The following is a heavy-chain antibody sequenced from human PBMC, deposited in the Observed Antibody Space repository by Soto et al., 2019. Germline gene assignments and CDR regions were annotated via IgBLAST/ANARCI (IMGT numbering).Heavy chain of an antibody. CDR2: IFYSGST. CDR1: SGSISSTIYS. J-gene: IGHJ5*02. V-gene: IGHV4-39*01. Sequence: QLQLQESGPGLVKPSETLSLTCTVSSGSISSTIYSWDWIRQPPGKGLEWIGSIFYSGSTYYNPSHKSRVTXXVXTXXNQLSLARAPVTAAATAVYYGARQCRGLTRPWLVPRGQGTLVTVSS. CDR3: ARQCRGLTRPWLVP. D-gene: IGHD3-10*01.